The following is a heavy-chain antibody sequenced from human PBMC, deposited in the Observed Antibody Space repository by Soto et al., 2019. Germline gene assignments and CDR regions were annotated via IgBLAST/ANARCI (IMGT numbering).Heavy chain of an antibody. V-gene: IGHV4-31*03. CDR3: ARVSRLGRHVAFDI. CDR2: IYYSGST. CDR1: GGSISSGGYY. Sequence: SETLSLTCIVSGGSISSGGYYWSWIRQHPGKGLEWIGYIYYSGSTYYNPSLKSRVTISVDTSKSQFSLKLSSVTAADTAVYYCARVSRLGRHVAFDIWGQGTMVTVSS. J-gene: IGHJ3*02.